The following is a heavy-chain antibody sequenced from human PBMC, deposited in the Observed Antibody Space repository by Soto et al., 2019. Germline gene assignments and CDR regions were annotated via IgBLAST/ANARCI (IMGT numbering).Heavy chain of an antibody. CDR3: ARWSRGYYYMDV. J-gene: IGHJ6*03. Sequence: EVQLVESGGGLVQPGGSLRLSCEASGFTFSDYWIHWVRQGPGKGLVWVSRIKGDTITTNYADSVKGRFTISRENAKNTVYLQVNSLRVEDTAVYYCARWSRGYYYMDVWGRGTTVTVSS. V-gene: IGHV3-74*01. CDR2: IKGDTITT. D-gene: IGHD3-10*01. CDR1: GFTFSDYW.